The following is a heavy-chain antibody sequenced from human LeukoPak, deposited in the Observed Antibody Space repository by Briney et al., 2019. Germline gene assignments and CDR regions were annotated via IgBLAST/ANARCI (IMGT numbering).Heavy chain of an antibody. CDR2: ISWNSGSI. D-gene: IGHD1-14*01. CDR1: GFTFSSYA. V-gene: IGHV3-9*01. CDR3: AKDKSGNGAFDI. J-gene: IGHJ3*02. Sequence: GGSLRLSCAASGFTFSSYAMSWVRQAPGKGLEWVSGISWNSGSIGYADSVKGRFTISRDNAKNSLYLQMNSLRAEDTALYYCAKDKSGNGAFDIWGQGTMVTVSS.